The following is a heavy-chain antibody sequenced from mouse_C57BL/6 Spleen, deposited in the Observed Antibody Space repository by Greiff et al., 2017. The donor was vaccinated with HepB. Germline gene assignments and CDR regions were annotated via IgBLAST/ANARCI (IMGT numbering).Heavy chain of an antibody. CDR2: IYPSDSET. J-gene: IGHJ4*01. CDR3: ARSYYGRMMDY. D-gene: IGHD1-1*01. V-gene: IGHV1-61*01. Sequence: QVQLQQPGAELVRPGSSVKLSCKASGYTFTSYWMDWVKQRPGQGLEWIGNIYPSDSETHYNQKFKDKATLTVDKSSSTAYMQLSSLTSEDSAVYYCARSYYGRMMDYWGQGTSVTVSS. CDR1: GYTFTSYW.